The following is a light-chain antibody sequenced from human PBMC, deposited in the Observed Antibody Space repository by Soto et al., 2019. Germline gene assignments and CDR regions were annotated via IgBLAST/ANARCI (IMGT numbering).Light chain of an antibody. CDR2: EVS. CDR3: SSYASSSTLV. J-gene: IGLJ2*01. V-gene: IGLV2-14*01. CDR1: SSDVGFYDY. Sequence: QSALTQPASVSGSPGQSITISCTGTSSDVGFYDYDSWYQQHPGKAPKLMIYEVSYRPSGVSNRFSGSKSGNTASLTISGLQAEDEADYYCSSYASSSTLVFGGRTKLTVL.